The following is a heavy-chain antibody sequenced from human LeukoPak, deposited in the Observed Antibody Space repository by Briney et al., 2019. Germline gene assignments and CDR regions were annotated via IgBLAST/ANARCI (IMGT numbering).Heavy chain of an antibody. V-gene: IGHV3-21*01. Sequence: GGSLRLSCAASGFTFSSYSMNWVRQAPRKGLEWVSSISSSSSYIYYADSVKGRFTISRDNAKNSLYLQMNSLRAEDTAVYYCARDLTYYYDSSGPFDPWGQGTLVTVSS. CDR3: ARDLTYYYDSSGPFDP. CDR1: GFTFSSYS. J-gene: IGHJ5*02. CDR2: ISSSSSYI. D-gene: IGHD3-22*01.